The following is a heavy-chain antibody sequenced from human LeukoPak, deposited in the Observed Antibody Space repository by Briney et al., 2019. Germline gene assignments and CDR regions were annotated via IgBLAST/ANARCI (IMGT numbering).Heavy chain of an antibody. CDR2: IYHTGST. CDR1: GGSVSDYY. V-gene: IGHV4-59*02. J-gene: IGHJ4*02. D-gene: IGHD7-27*01. Sequence: SETLSLTCTISGGSVSDYYWRWIRQSPGKGLEWIGYIYHTGSTSYSPSLKSRGTISTDTSQNQFSLKLGSVTAADTAVYYCASRKLGNDYWGQGTLVTVSS. CDR3: ASRKLGNDY.